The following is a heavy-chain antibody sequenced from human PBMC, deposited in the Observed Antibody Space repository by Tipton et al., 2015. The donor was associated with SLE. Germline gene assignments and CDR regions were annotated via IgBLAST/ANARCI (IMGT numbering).Heavy chain of an antibody. J-gene: IGHJ4*02. Sequence: SLRLSCAASGFTFSSYGMHWVRQAPGKGLEWVAVIWYDGSNKYYADSVKGRFTISRDNSKNTLYLQMNSLRAEDTAVYYCAREGGYDSLSYFDYWGQGTLVTVSS. CDR1: GFTFSSYG. V-gene: IGHV3-33*01. CDR2: IWYDGSNK. D-gene: IGHD5-12*01. CDR3: AREGGYDSLSYFDY.